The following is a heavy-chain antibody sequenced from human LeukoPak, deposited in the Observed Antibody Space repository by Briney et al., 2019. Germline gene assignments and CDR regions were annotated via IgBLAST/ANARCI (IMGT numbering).Heavy chain of an antibody. CDR2: LYYSGST. J-gene: IGHJ3*02. Sequence: SETLSLTCSVSGVSISSSGYYWGWIRQPPGKGLEWNGSLYYSGSTYYNPSLRRRVTISVDTSKNQFSLKLSSVTAADTAVYYCARHLPAPGAFDIWGQGTMVTVSS. V-gene: IGHV4-39*01. CDR1: GVSISSSGYY. CDR3: ARHLPAPGAFDI.